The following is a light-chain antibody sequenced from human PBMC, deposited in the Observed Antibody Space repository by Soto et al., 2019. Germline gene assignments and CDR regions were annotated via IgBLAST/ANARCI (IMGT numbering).Light chain of an antibody. J-gene: IGKJ4*01. Sequence: IVFTQSPCTLSLSPGERATLSCRASQSVTSSYLAWYQQKPGQAPRLLIYGVSSRATGIPDRFSGSGAGTDFTLTISRLEPEDFAVYYCQQYGDSPLTFGGGTKVDI. V-gene: IGKV3-20*01. CDR3: QQYGDSPLT. CDR1: QSVTSSY. CDR2: GVS.